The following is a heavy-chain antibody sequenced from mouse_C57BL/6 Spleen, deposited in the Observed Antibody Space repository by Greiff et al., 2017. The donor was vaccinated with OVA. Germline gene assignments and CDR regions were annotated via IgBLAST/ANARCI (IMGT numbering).Heavy chain of an antibody. CDR1: GYAFSSSW. D-gene: IGHD1-1*01. CDR2: IYPGDGDP. V-gene: IGHV1-82*01. J-gene: IGHJ2*01. Sequence: VQLQQSGPELVKPGASVKISCKASGYAFSSSWMNWVKQRPGKGLGWIGRIYPGDGDPNYNGKFKGKATLTADKSSSTAYMQLSSLTSEDSAVYFCARWASYYGSSYDGYWGQGTTLTVSS. CDR3: ARWASYYGSSYDGY.